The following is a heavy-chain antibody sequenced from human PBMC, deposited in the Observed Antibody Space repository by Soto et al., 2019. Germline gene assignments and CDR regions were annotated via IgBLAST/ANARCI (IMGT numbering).Heavy chain of an antibody. D-gene: IGHD3-3*01. CDR1: GFSLSNARMG. Sequence: GSGPTLVNPTEPLTLTCTVSGFSLSNARMGVSWIRQPPGKALEWLAHIFSNDEKSYSTSLKSRLTISKDTSKSQVVLTMTNMDPVDTATYYCARTYYDFWSGSGNWFDPWGQGTLVTVSS. J-gene: IGHJ5*02. CDR2: IFSNDEK. CDR3: ARTYYDFWSGSGNWFDP. V-gene: IGHV2-26*01.